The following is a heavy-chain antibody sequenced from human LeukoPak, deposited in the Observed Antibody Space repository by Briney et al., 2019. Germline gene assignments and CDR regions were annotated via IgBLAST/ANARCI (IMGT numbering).Heavy chain of an antibody. Sequence: PGGSLRLSCAASGFTFSGSAMHWVRQASGKGLEWVGRIRSKANSYATAYAASVKGRFTISRDDSKNTAYLQMNSLKTEDTAVYYCTSSGYYDILTGYDAFDIWGQGTMVTVSS. D-gene: IGHD3-9*01. CDR3: TSSGYYDILTGYDAFDI. CDR1: GFTFSGSA. J-gene: IGHJ3*02. V-gene: IGHV3-73*01. CDR2: IRSKANSYAT.